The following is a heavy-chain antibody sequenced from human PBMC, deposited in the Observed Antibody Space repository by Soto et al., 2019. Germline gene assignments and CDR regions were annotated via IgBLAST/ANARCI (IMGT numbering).Heavy chain of an antibody. CDR2: IIPIFGTA. CDR1: GGTFSSYA. CDR3: ATAYYGSGSYPPSPFDY. J-gene: IGHJ4*02. Sequence: QVQLVQSGAEVKKPGSSVKVSCKASGGTFSSYAISWVRQAPGQGLEWMGGIIPIFGTANYAQKFQGRVTITADKSTSPAYMELSSLRSEDTAVYYCATAYYGSGSYPPSPFDYLGQGNLVTVSS. V-gene: IGHV1-69*06. D-gene: IGHD3-10*01.